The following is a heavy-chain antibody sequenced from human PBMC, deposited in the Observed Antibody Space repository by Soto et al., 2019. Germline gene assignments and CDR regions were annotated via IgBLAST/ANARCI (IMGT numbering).Heavy chain of an antibody. CDR1: GGEFRRYA. V-gene: IGHV1-69*13. D-gene: IGHD3-16*02. CDR2: IVPIFGTT. Sequence: RASGKVSCKVSGGEFRRYAISWVRQARGQRLEWRGGIVPIFGTTNYAQKFQGRVTIVADESTSTAYMDLSSLRSDDTAVYYCARPAEGSYHSNHHYYYALDVWGQGTTVTVSS. J-gene: IGHJ6*02. CDR3: ARPAEGSYHSNHHYYYALDV.